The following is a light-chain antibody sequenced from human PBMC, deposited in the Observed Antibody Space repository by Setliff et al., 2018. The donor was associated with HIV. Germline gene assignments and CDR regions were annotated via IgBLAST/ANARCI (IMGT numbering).Light chain of an antibody. V-gene: IGLV2-14*03. CDR1: SSDVGSYNY. Sequence: QSALTQPASLSGFPGQSITISCTGISSDVGSYNYVSWYQQHPGEVPKLMIYDVNNRPSGVSDRFSGSKSGNTASLTISGLQAEDEADYYCSSYTSSSTLVFGTGTKVTVL. J-gene: IGLJ1*01. CDR2: DVN. CDR3: SSYTSSSTLV.